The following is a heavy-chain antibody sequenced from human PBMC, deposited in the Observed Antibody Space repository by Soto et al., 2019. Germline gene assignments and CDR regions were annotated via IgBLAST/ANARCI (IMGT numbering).Heavy chain of an antibody. CDR3: ARHSYKWKRRRLAT. CDR2: IYYSRST. D-gene: IGHD1-20*01. V-gene: IGHV4-39*01. CDR1: GGSIISRSYY. J-gene: IGHJ5*02. Sequence: LSLTCTVSGGSIISRSYYCGWIRPPHGKGLEWLVSIYYSRSTYYNPSLKSRVTISLDMSKNQFSLXLSPVTAAETALYYCARHSYKWKRRRLATLGQGTFVTVSS.